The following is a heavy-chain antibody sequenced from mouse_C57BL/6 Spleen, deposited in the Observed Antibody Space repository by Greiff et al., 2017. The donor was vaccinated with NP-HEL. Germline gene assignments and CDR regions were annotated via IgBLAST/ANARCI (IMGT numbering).Heavy chain of an antibody. D-gene: IGHD2-4*01. Sequence: VQLQQPGAELVKPGASVKLSCKASGYTFTSYWMQWVKQRPGQGLEWIGEIDPSDSYTNYNQKFKGKATLTVDTSSSTAYMQLSSLTSEDSAVYYCARSGDYDKSFAYWGQGTLVTVSA. CDR2: IDPSDSYT. V-gene: IGHV1-50*01. CDR1: GYTFTSYW. CDR3: ARSGDYDKSFAY. J-gene: IGHJ3*01.